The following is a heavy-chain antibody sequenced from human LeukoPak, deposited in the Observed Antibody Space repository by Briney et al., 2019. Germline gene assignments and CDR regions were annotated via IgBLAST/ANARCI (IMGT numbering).Heavy chain of an antibody. J-gene: IGHJ3*01. Sequence: SVKVSCKASGGTFSSYAISWVRQAPGQGLEWMGGIIPIFGTANYAQKFQGRVTITADKSTNTTYMEISSLTSDDTAVYYCARDAQWELRAFDVWGQGTMVIVSS. CDR1: GGTFSSYA. V-gene: IGHV1-69*06. CDR2: IIPIFGTA. CDR3: ARDAQWELRAFDV. D-gene: IGHD1-26*01.